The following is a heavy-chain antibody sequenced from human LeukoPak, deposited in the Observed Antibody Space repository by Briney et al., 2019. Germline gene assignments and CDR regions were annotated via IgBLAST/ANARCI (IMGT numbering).Heavy chain of an antibody. CDR1: GGTFSSYA. Sequence: SVKVSFKASGGTFSSYAISWVRQAPGQGLEWMGGIIPIFGTANYAQKFQGRVTITTDESTSTAYMELSSLRSEDTAVYYCARDRGVSAYCGGDCYLWGQGTLVTVSS. J-gene: IGHJ5*02. D-gene: IGHD2-21*02. CDR3: ARDRGVSAYCGGDCYL. V-gene: IGHV1-69*05. CDR2: IIPIFGTA.